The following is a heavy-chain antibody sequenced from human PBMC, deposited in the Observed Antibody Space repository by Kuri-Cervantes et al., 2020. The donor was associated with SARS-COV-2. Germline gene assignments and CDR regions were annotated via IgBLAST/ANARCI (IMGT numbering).Heavy chain of an antibody. CDR1: GGSFSGYY. Sequence: SETLSLTCAVYGGSFSGYYWSWIRQPPGKGLEWIGSIYHSGSTYYNPSLKSRVTISVDTSKNQFSLKLSSVTAADTAVYYCARARDYDFWSGYLWHFDYWGQGTLVTVSS. D-gene: IGHD3-3*01. CDR2: IYHSGST. CDR3: ARARDYDFWSGYLWHFDY. V-gene: IGHV4-34*01. J-gene: IGHJ4*02.